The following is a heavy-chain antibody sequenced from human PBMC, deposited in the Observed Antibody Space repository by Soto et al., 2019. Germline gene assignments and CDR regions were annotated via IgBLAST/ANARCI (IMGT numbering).Heavy chain of an antibody. Sequence: QVRLVQSGAEMKKPGSSGKVSCQSSGGTFNTYAMNWVRQAPGQGPEWMGDISPMFGAANYAPKFQGRVTITADESTGTSYMQLSSLTSEDTALYFCAREVQVHTPAFVYWGQGTLVTVSS. D-gene: IGHD3-10*01. CDR1: GGTFNTYA. J-gene: IGHJ4*02. CDR3: AREVQVHTPAFVY. CDR2: ISPMFGAA. V-gene: IGHV1-69*19.